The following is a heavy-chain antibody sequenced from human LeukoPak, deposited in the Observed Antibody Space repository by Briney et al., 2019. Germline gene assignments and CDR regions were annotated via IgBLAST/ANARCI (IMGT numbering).Heavy chain of an antibody. CDR3: ARKWSSRDWFDP. CDR1: GYSSTNVFTTYP. CDR2: INLRGDAT. V-gene: IGHV1-46*01. J-gene: IGHJ5*02. D-gene: IGHD2-8*01. Sequence: ASVKVSCKASGYSSTNVFTTYPIHWVRQAPGQGLEWLGMINLRGDATIYAQKFQGRVTMTSDSSTTTVYMELSSLKSEDTGLYYCARKWSSRDWFDPWGQGTMVTVSS.